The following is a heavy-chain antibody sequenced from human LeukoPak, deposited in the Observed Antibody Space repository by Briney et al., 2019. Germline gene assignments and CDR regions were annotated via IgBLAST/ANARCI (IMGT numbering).Heavy chain of an antibody. D-gene: IGHD1-26*01. J-gene: IGHJ4*02. CDR1: GFTFSSYS. CDR2: ISSSSSYI. Sequence: PGESLRLSCAASGFTFSSYSMNWVRQAPGKGLEWVSFISSSSSYIYYADSVKGRFTISRDNAKNSLYLQMDSLRTEDTAVYYCAKDLGGGTYNSYWGQGTLVTVSS. V-gene: IGHV3-21*01. CDR3: AKDLGGGTYNSY.